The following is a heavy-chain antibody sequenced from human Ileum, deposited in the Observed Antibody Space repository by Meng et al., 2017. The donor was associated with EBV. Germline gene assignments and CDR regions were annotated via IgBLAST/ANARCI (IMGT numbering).Heavy chain of an antibody. D-gene: IGHD3-22*01. J-gene: IGHJ4*02. CDR3: ARESYSDSSGYYSLDY. Sequence: QVQVWGSGPGLVKPSGPLSLTCHVSGGSISSSNWSSSVRQAPGKGLELIGEIHHTESTNYNPSLKSRVTISVDKSKNQFSLKLSSVTAADTAVYYCARESYSDSSGYYSLDYWGQGSLVTVSS. CDR2: IHHTEST. CDR1: GGSISSSNW. V-gene: IGHV4-4*02.